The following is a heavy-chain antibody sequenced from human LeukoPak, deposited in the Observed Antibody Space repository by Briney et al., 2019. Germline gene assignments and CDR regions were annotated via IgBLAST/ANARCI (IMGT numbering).Heavy chain of an antibody. CDR2: INHDGSEK. V-gene: IGHV3-7*01. CDR3: ARVRGSYCLDY. CDR1: GFTFSCYW. J-gene: IGHJ4*02. Sequence: GSLRFSCEASGFTFSCYWLSWVRQAPGKGLEWVANINHDGSEKYYVYSVKVRFTISRDNAKNSLYLQMDSLRSEDTAVYYCARVRGSYCLDYWGQGTLVTVSS. D-gene: IGHD3-16*01.